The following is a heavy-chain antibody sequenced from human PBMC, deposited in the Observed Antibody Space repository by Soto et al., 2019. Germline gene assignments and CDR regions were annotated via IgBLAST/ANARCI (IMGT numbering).Heavy chain of an antibody. CDR1: GFSITGNGEG. CDR3: AHGYVQLLATFHYFDS. V-gene: IGHV2-5*02. CDR2: IYWADDK. Sequence: SGPTLVNPTQTLTLTCTVSGFSITGNGEGVGWIRQPPGKALEWLALIYWADDKRYSPSLRNRLAITLDNSKDQVILTMTDMGPADTATYYCAHGYVQLLATFHYFDSWGQGTQVTVSS. J-gene: IGHJ4*02. D-gene: IGHD2-2*01.